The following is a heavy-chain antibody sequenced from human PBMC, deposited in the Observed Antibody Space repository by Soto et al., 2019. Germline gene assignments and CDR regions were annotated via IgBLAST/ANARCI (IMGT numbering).Heavy chain of an antibody. J-gene: IGHJ4*02. D-gene: IGHD3-3*01. CDR3: ARGTGVLRFLEWLSDWLYFDY. Sequence: SETLSIPSTVSGASISSYYCSWIRQPPGKGLVWIGSIYYSGSTNYNPSLKSRVTISVDTSKNQFSLKLSSVTAADTAVYYCARGTGVLRFLEWLSDWLYFDYCGQGTLVTVS. CDR2: IYYSGST. CDR1: GASISSYY. V-gene: IGHV4-59*01.